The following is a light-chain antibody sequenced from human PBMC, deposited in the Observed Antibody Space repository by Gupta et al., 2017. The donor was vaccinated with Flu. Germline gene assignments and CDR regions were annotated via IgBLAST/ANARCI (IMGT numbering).Light chain of an antibody. Sequence: SVLPQPPSASGTLGHRLLISYYQGNSNIESNAVNWYQHLPGTAPKLLIYNNNQRPSRVPDRFSGSKSGTSASLAISGLQSEDEADYYCTAWDDGLSVVLFGGGTKLTVL. CDR2: NNN. V-gene: IGLV1-44*01. CDR3: TAWDDGLSVVL. J-gene: IGLJ2*01. CDR1: NSNIESNA.